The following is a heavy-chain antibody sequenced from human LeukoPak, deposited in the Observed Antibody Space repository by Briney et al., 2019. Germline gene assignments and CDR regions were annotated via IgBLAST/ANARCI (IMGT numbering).Heavy chain of an antibody. D-gene: IGHD5-18*01. CDR1: GGSISSSSYY. CDR2: IYYSGST. Sequence: SETLSLTCTVSGGSISSSSYYWGWIRQPPGKGLEWIGSIYYSGSTYYNPSLKSRVTISVDTSKNQFSLKLSSVTAADTAVYYCARLLVGTAMVPYYYYGMDVWGQGTTVTVSS. V-gene: IGHV4-39*01. J-gene: IGHJ6*02. CDR3: ARLLVGTAMVPYYYYGMDV.